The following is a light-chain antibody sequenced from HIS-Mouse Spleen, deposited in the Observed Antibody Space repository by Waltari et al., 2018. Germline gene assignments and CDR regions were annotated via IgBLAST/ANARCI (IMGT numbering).Light chain of an antibody. V-gene: IGLV2-23*01. CDR2: EGS. CDR3: CSYAGSSPYVV. Sequence: QSALTQPASVSGSPGQSITISCTGTSSHVGSYNLVSWYQQHPGKAPKLMIYEGSKRPSGVSNRFSGSKSGNTASLTISGLQAEDEADYYCCSYAGSSPYVVFGGGTKLTVL. J-gene: IGLJ2*01. CDR1: SSHVGSYNL.